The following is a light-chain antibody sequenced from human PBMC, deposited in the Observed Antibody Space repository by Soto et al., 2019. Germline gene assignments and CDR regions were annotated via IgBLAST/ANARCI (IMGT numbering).Light chain of an antibody. V-gene: IGLV2-14*01. Sequence: QSVLTQPASVSGPHGQSITISCTGTSSDVGGYNYVSWYQQHPGKAPKLMIYDGSNRPSGVSNRFSGSKSGNTASLTISGLQAEDEADYYCSSYTSSSTLVFGTGTKVTVL. J-gene: IGLJ1*01. CDR1: SSDVGGYNY. CDR2: DGS. CDR3: SSYTSSSTLV.